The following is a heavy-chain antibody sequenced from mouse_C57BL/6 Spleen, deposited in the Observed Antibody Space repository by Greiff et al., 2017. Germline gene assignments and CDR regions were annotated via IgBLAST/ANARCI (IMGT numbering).Heavy chain of an antibody. V-gene: IGHV3-6*01. Sequence: EVHLVESGPGLVKPSQSLYLTCSATGYSITSGYYCYLIRQFPGNLLEWMVYLRYDGSTNYNPSLKNRISITRDTSKNPFFLKVNAVTTEDTATYFCAGYHWYFDVWGTGTTVTVSS. CDR2: LRYDGST. CDR3: AGYHWYFDV. D-gene: IGHD1-2*01. CDR1: GYSITSGYY. J-gene: IGHJ1*03.